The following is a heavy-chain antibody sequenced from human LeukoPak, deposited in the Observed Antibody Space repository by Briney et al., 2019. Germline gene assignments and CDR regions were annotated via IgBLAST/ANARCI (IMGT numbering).Heavy chain of an antibody. CDR1: GGSISSNTYY. D-gene: IGHD3-10*01. J-gene: IGHJ4*02. CDR3: ARHGYYYSSGPLFDS. CDR2: ISYSGSS. V-gene: IGHV4-39*01. Sequence: SETLSLTCTFSGGSISSNTYYWAWIRLPPGQGLEWIGTISYSGSSYYNPSPNSRVTISVDTSKNQFFLNLTSVTATDTALYYCARHGYYYSSGPLFDSWGQGTLVTVSS.